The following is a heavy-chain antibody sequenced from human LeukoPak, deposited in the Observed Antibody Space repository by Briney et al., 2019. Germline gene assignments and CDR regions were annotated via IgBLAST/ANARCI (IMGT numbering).Heavy chain of an antibody. CDR2: IRYDGSNK. J-gene: IGHJ4*02. D-gene: IGHD2-2*01. V-gene: IGHV3-30*02. CDR1: GFTFSSYG. CDR3: AKDPRPYCSSTSCYPYYFDY. Sequence: GGSLRLSCAASGFTFSSYGMHWVRQAPGKGLEWVAFIRYDGSNKYYADPVKGRFTISRDNSKNTLYLQMNSLRAEDTAVYYCAKDPRPYCSSTSCYPYYFDYWGQGTLVTVSS.